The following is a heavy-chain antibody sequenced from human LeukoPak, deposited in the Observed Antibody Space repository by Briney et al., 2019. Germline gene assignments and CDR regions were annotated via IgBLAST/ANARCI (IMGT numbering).Heavy chain of an antibody. CDR3: ARISGSYVFDY. CDR1: GFTFSDYY. CDR2: ISGTSSFT. J-gene: IGHJ4*02. Sequence: PGESLRLSCAASGFTFSDYYMSWVRQAPGKGLEWISYISGTSSFTNYADSVKGRFTVSRDNAKNSMYLQMNSLRAEDTAVYYCARISGSYVFDYWGQGTLVTVSS. D-gene: IGHD1-26*01. V-gene: IGHV3-11*03.